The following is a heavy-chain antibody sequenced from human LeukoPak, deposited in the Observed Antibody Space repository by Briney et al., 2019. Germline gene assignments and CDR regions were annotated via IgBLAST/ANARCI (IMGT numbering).Heavy chain of an antibody. CDR2: ISGSGGST. CDR3: ARDLNWETY. D-gene: IGHD7-27*01. V-gene: IGHV3-23*01. CDR1: GFTFSSYA. J-gene: IGHJ4*02. Sequence: PGGSLRLSCAASGFTFSSYAMSWVRQAPGKGLEWVSAISGSGGSTYYADSVKGRFTISRDNAKNSLYLQMNSLRAEDTAVYYCARDLNWETYWGQGTLVSVSS.